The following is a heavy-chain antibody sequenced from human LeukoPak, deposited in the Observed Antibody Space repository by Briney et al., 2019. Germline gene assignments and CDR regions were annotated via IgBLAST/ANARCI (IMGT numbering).Heavy chain of an antibody. CDR2: ISYDGSNK. V-gene: IGHV3-30*18. CDR1: GFTFSSYG. CDR3: AKDGVLGAAAGTGHLDY. Sequence: GGSLRLSCAASGFTFSSYGMHWVRQAPGKGLEWVAVISYDGSNKYYADSVKGRFTISRDNSKNTLYLQMNSLRAEDTAVYCCAKDGVLGAAAGTGHLDYWGQGTLVTVSS. D-gene: IGHD6-13*01. J-gene: IGHJ4*02.